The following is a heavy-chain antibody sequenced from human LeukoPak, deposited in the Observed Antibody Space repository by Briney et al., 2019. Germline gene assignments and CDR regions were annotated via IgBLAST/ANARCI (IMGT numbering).Heavy chain of an antibody. J-gene: IGHJ4*02. CDR2: INHSGST. Sequence: SETLSLTCAVYGGSFSGYYWSWIRQPPGEGLEWIGEINHSGSTNYNPSLKSRVTISVDTSKNQFSLKLSSVTAADTAVYYCARGRAPDYWGQGALVTVSS. CDR3: ARGRAPDY. CDR1: GGSFSGYY. V-gene: IGHV4-34*01.